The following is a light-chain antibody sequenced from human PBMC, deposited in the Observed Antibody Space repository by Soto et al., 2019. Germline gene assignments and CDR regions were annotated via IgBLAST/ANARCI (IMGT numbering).Light chain of an antibody. J-gene: IGKJ1*01. V-gene: IGKV3-20*01. CDR1: QRVSGSS. CDR3: QQYGRSPWT. Sequence: EIVLTQSPGTLSLSPGERATLSCRASQRVSGSSLAWYQQKPGQAPRLLIYGASSRATGIPDRFSGSGSGTDFTLTINRLEPEDFAVYYCQQYGRSPWTFGQGTKVEIK. CDR2: GAS.